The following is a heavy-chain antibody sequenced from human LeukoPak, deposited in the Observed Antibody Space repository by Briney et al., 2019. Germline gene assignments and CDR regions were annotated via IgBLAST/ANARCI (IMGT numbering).Heavy chain of an antibody. Sequence: SQTLSLTCTVSGGSISSGSYYWSWIRQPAGKGLEWIGRIYTSGSTNYNPSLKSRVTISVDTSKNQFSLKLSSVTAADTAVYYCARNSIYSSGVDYWGQGTLVTVSS. J-gene: IGHJ4*02. D-gene: IGHD6-25*01. CDR2: IYTSGST. CDR3: ARNSIYSSGVDY. CDR1: GGSISSGSYY. V-gene: IGHV4-61*02.